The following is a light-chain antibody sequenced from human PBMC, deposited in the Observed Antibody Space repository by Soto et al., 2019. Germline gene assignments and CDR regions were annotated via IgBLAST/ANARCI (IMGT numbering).Light chain of an antibody. V-gene: IGKV3-15*01. J-gene: IGKJ1*01. CDR3: QQYNKWPQT. Sequence: EIVMTQSPATLSVSPGERATLSCRASQSVSSNLAWYQQKPGQAPRLLIYGTSTRATGIPARFSGSGSGTEFTLTISRLQSEDFAVYCCQQYNKWPQTFGQGTKVEIK. CDR2: GTS. CDR1: QSVSSN.